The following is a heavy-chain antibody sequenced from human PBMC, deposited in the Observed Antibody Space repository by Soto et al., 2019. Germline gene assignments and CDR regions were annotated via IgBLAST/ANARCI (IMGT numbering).Heavy chain of an antibody. CDR3: VRTSHYGSGSWNFDF. V-gene: IGHV3-72*01. J-gene: IGHJ4*02. CDR1: GFTLSDHY. D-gene: IGHD3-10*01. Sequence: EVQLVESGGGLVQPGGSLRLSCAASGFTLSDHYMDWVRQAPGRGLEWVDRTRNKANGYSTEYAAAVKGRFIVSSDDSLNSLYLQMNSLKTEDTAVYYCVRTSHYGSGSWNFDFWGQGTLVTVSS. CDR2: TRNKANGYST.